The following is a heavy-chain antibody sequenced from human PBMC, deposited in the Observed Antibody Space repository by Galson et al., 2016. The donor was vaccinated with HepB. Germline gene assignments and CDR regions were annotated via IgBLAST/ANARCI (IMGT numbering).Heavy chain of an antibody. CDR3: ARGSPGYTPDFDY. CDR2: ISRDGSDI. V-gene: IGHV3-21*01. J-gene: IGHJ4*01. CDR1: GFTYSNYY. Sequence: SLRLSCAASGFTYSNYYMNWVRQAPGKAPEWVSTISRDGSDIYYADSVKGRFTISRDNAKNSLFLQMTSLRADDTAVYYCARGSPGYTPDFDYWGQGTLVTLSS. D-gene: IGHD5-12*01.